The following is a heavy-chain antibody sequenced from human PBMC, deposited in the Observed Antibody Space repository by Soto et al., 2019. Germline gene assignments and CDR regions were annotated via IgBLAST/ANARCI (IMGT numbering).Heavy chain of an antibody. CDR1: GFTFSDHY. CDR3: VRLKRVVPMGNFFDY. J-gene: IGHJ4*02. Sequence: EVQLVESGGGLVQPGGSLRLSCAASGFTFSDHYMDWVRQAPGKGLEWVGRSRDKPNSYTREYAASVKGRFTISRDDSKNSLYLQMNSLKTEDTAVYYCVRLKRVVPMGNFFDYWGQGTLVTVSS. D-gene: IGHD3-3*01. V-gene: IGHV3-72*01. CDR2: SRDKPNSYTR.